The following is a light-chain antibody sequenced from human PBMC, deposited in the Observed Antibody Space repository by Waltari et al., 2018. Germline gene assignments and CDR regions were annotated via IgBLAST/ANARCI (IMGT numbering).Light chain of an antibody. CDR3: SSYAGSSKGV. CDR2: PVS. CDR1: SRDVGNYNR. Sequence: QSALTQPAPVSGSPGQSITISCTGTSRDVGNYNRVPWYQQHPGKAPKLMIYPVSKRPSGVSDRFSGAKSGDMASLTISGLQPEDEAEYFCSSYAGSSKGVFGGGTKVTVL. V-gene: IGLV2-23*02. J-gene: IGLJ2*01.